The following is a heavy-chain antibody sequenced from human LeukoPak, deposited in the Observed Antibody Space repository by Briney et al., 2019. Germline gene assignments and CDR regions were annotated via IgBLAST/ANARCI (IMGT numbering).Heavy chain of an antibody. D-gene: IGHD2-2*01. J-gene: IGHJ4*02. CDR3: ARGGIGYCTSSSCYFDY. CDR1: RDSVSSAA. CDR2: TYYRSKWYN. Sequence: SQTLSLTCALSRDSVSSAAWNWIRQSPSRGLEWLGRTYYRSKWYNDYAVSVKSRITINPDTSKNQFSLQLNSVTPEDTAVYYCARGGIGYCTSSSCYFDYWGQGTLVTVSS. V-gene: IGHV6-1*01.